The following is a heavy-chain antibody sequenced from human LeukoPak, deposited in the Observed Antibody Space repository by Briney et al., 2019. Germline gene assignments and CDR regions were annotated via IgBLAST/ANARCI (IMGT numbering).Heavy chain of an antibody. CDR2: ISGSAATI. CDR1: GFSFSSYE. Sequence: HAGGSLRLSCAASGFSFSSYEMNWVRQAPGKGLEWLSHISGSAATIYYADSVKGRFIISRDNAKNSLYLQMDSLRAEDTAIYYCARAGLDYWDQGTLVTVSS. CDR3: ARAGLDY. D-gene: IGHD6-19*01. V-gene: IGHV3-48*03. J-gene: IGHJ4*02.